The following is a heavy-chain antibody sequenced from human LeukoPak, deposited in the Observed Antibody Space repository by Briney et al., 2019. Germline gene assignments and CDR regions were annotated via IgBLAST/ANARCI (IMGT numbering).Heavy chain of an antibody. CDR1: GFTFSSYA. Sequence: PGGSLRLSCAASGFTFSSYAMSWVRQAPGKGLEWVSAISGSGGSTYYADSVKGRFTISRDNSKNTLYLQMNSLRAEDTALYYCAKSNSGSYHFYFDHWGQGTLVTVSS. CDR3: AKSNSGSYHFYFDH. J-gene: IGHJ4*02. D-gene: IGHD1-26*01. CDR2: ISGSGGST. V-gene: IGHV3-23*01.